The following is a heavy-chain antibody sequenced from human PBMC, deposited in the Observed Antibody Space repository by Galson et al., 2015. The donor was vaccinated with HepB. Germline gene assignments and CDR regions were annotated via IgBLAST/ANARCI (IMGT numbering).Heavy chain of an antibody. CDR2: ISGYTGKT. CDR1: GYALTDYG. D-gene: IGHD2-21*02. Sequence: SVKVSCKASGYALTDYGVSWVRQAPGQGLEWMGWISGYTGKTNYQQKFQGRVTMTADTSTGTAYMELRNLRSDDTAMYYCARDRPMTASWLDPWGQGTLVTVSS. J-gene: IGHJ5*02. CDR3: ARDRPMTASWLDP. V-gene: IGHV1-18*04.